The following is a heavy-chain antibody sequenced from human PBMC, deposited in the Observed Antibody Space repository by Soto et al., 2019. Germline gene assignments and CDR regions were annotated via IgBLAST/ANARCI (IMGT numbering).Heavy chain of an antibody. CDR1: GGSISSGDYY. CDR2: IYYSGST. Sequence: TLSLTCTVSGGSISSGDYYWSWIRQPPGKGLEWIGYIYYSGSTYYNPSLKSRVTISVDTSKNQFSLKLSSVTAADTAVYYCARERPDGSRLDPWGQGTLVTVS. CDR3: ARERPDGSRLDP. D-gene: IGHD6-13*01. V-gene: IGHV4-30-4*01. J-gene: IGHJ5*02.